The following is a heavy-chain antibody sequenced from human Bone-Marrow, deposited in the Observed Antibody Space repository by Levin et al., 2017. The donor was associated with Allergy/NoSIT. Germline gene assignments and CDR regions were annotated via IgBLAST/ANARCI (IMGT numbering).Heavy chain of an antibody. Sequence: GESLKISCVASGFTFSSYAMSWVRQTPGKGLEWVSGLTATGSDTSYADSVKGRFLISRDNSKNTLFLQIDSLRAEDSAIYYCAKNQLHFWSAYQPFEFWGQGALVTVSS. CDR2: LTATGSDT. D-gene: IGHD3-3*02. J-gene: IGHJ4*02. V-gene: IGHV3-23*01. CDR3: AKNQLHFWSAYQPFEF. CDR1: GFTFSSYA.